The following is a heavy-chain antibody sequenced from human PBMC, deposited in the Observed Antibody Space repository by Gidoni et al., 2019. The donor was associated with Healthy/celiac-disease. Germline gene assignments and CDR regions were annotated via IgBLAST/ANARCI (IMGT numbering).Heavy chain of an antibody. CDR3: ARDKEGNRYSNYVRLKYYYYGMDV. Sequence: EVQLVESGGGLVQPGGSLRLSCAASGIPFSSYWMSWVRQAPGKGLGWVGNRKQDGSEKYYVDSVKGRFTISRDNAKNSLYLQMNSLRAEDTAVYYCARDKEGNRYSNYVRLKYYYYGMDVWGQGTTVTVSS. CDR1: GIPFSSYW. CDR2: RKQDGSEK. J-gene: IGHJ6*02. V-gene: IGHV3-7*01. D-gene: IGHD4-4*01.